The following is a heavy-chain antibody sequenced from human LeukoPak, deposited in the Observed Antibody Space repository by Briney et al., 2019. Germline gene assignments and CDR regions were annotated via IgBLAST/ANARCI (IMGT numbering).Heavy chain of an antibody. CDR2: ISGSGGST. V-gene: IGHV3-23*01. D-gene: IGHD6-19*01. CDR1: GFTFSSYA. Sequence: GGSLRLSCAASGFTFSSYAMSWVRQAPGKGLEWVSAISGSGGSTYYADSVKGRFTISRDNSKNTLYLQMNSLRAEDTAVYYCARETVAGTFYYGMDVWGQGTTVTVSS. CDR3: ARETVAGTFYYGMDV. J-gene: IGHJ6*02.